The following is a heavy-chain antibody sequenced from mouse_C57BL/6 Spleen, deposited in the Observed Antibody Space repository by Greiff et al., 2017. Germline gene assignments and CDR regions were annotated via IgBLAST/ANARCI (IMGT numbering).Heavy chain of an antibody. CDR3: ARPIYYGNYVGSAMDY. Sequence: EVKLMESGGGLVKPGGSLKLSCAASGFTFSSYTMSWVRQTPETRLEWVATISGGGGNTYYPDSVKGRFTISRDNAKNTLYLQMSSLRSEDTALYYCARPIYYGNYVGSAMDYWGQGTSVTVSS. D-gene: IGHD2-1*01. J-gene: IGHJ4*01. CDR2: ISGGGGNT. CDR1: GFTFSSYT. V-gene: IGHV5-9*01.